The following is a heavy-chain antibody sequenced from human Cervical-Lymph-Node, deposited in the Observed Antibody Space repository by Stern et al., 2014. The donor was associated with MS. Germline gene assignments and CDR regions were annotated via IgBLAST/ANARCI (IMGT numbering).Heavy chain of an antibody. CDR2: INAGNGNT. V-gene: IGHV1-3*01. D-gene: IGHD6-19*01. CDR1: GYSFTSYS. CDR3: ARDRKSSAWYTGDY. Sequence: HVQLVQSGAEVKKPGASVRVSCKASGYSFTSYSMYWVRQAPGQGLEWMGWINAGNGNTKYSQKYQGRVTITSDTSASTAYMELSSLRSEDTAVYYCARDRKSSAWYTGDYWGQGTLVTVSS. J-gene: IGHJ4*02.